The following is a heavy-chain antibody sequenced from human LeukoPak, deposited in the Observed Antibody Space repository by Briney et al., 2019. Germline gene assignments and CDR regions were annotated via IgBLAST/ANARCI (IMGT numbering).Heavy chain of an antibody. Sequence: GGSLRLSCAASGFTFSSYWMSWVRQAPGKGLEWVANTKQDGSEKYYVDSVKGRFTISRDNAKNSLYLQMNSLRAEDTAVYYCARENGFGYYYYFDYWGQGTLVTVSS. J-gene: IGHJ4*02. CDR2: TKQDGSEK. CDR3: ARENGFGYYYYFDY. CDR1: GFTFSSYW. D-gene: IGHD3-22*01. V-gene: IGHV3-7*01.